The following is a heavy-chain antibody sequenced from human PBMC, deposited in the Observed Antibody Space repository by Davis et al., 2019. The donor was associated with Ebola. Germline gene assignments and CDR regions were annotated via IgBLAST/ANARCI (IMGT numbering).Heavy chain of an antibody. CDR2: IRSKANSYAT. V-gene: IGHV3-73*01. CDR1: GLILSGSS. Sequence: GESLKISCAASGLILSGSSLHWVRQASGKGLEWVGRIRSKANSYATAYAASVKGRFTISRDDSKNTAYLQMNSLKTEDTAVYYCTSTTNLIDYWGQGTLVTVSS. D-gene: IGHD1-26*01. J-gene: IGHJ4*02. CDR3: TSTTNLIDY.